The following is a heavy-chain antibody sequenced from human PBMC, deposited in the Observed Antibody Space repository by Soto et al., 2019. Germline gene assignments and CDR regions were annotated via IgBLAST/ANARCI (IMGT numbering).Heavy chain of an antibody. V-gene: IGHV4-59*01. CDR2: IYYSGST. CDR3: ARSDGRY. J-gene: IGHJ4*02. Sequence: SETLSLTCTVSGGPISSYYWSWIRQPPGKGLEWIGYIYYSGSTNYNPSLKSRVTISVDTSKNQFSLKLSSVTAVDTAVYYCARSDGRYWGQGTLVT. CDR1: GGPISSYY.